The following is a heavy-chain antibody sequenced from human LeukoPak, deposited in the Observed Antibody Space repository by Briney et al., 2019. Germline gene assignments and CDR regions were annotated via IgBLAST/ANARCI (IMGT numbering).Heavy chain of an antibody. D-gene: IGHD2-2*01. V-gene: IGHV3-30-3*01. CDR2: ISYDGSNK. CDR1: GFTFSSYA. J-gene: IGHJ4*02. Sequence: GGSLRLSCAASGFTFSSYAMHWVRQAPGKGLEWVAVISYDGSNKYYADSVKGRFTISRDNAKNSLYLQMNSLRAEDTAVYYCARETQTYCSRTSCYYFDYWGQGTLVTVSS. CDR3: ARETQTYCSRTSCYYFDY.